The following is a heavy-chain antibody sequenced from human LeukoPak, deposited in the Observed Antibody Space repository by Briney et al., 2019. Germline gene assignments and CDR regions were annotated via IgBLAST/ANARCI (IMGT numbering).Heavy chain of an antibody. CDR2: INQDGSGE. CDR1: GFTFSSYW. D-gene: IGHD3-22*01. CDR3: ARAPYFESSGPL. J-gene: IGHJ4*02. V-gene: IGHV3-7*01. Sequence: GGSLRLSCAASGFTFSSYWMSWVRQAPGKGLEWVANINQDGSGEYYVDSVKGRFTISRDNAKNSLSLQMSSLRVEDTAVYFCARAPYFESSGPLWGQGTLVTVSS.